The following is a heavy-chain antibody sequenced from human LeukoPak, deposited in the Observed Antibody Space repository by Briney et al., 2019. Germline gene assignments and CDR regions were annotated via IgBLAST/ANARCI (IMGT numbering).Heavy chain of an antibody. Sequence: SGGSLRLSCAASGFTFSSYNMNWVRQAPGKGLEWVAVISNDGDNKQYADSVKGRFTISRDNSENTLYLQMNSLKPEDTAVYYCARDTHLDYWGQGTLVTVSS. CDR2: ISNDGDNK. V-gene: IGHV3-30-3*01. J-gene: IGHJ4*02. CDR3: ARDTHLDY. CDR1: GFTFSSYN.